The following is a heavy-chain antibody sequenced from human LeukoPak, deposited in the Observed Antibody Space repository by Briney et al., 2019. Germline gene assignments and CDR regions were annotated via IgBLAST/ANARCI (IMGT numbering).Heavy chain of an antibody. CDR3: AKYDYVWGSYRRAPAYFDY. CDR2: IKQDGSEK. V-gene: IGHV3-7*03. Sequence: GGSLRLSCAASGFTFSSYWMSWVRQAPGKGLEWVANIKQDGSEKYYVDSVKGRFTISRDNAKNSLYLQMNSLRAEDTAVYYCAKYDYVWGSYRRAPAYFDYWGQGTLVTVSS. D-gene: IGHD3-16*02. CDR1: GFTFSSYW. J-gene: IGHJ4*02.